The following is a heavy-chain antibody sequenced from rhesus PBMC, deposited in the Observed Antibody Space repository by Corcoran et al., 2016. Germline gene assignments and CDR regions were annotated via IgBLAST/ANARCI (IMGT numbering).Heavy chain of an antibody. J-gene: IGHJ4*01. CDR3: ARDSSGCLDY. Sequence: QVQLVQSGAEVKKPGASVKVSCKASGFTFGSYAISWVRQAPGQGLEWMGEIIPRCGIKNNAEKFQGRGTITADTTTRTAYMELSSMGSEDTAVYYWARDSSGCLDYWGQGVLVTVSS. V-gene: IGHV1-198*02. CDR1: GFTFGSYA. CDR2: IIPRCGIK. D-gene: IGHD6-31*01.